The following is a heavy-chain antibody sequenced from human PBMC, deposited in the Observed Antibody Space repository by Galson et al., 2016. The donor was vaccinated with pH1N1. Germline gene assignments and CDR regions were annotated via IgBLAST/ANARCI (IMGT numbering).Heavy chain of an antibody. J-gene: IGHJ6*02. Sequence: SVKVSCKASGYTFTINAMNWVRQAPGQGLEWMGWINTNTGNPTYAQGFTGRFVSSLDTSVSMAYLQISSLKAEDTAVYYCARSYCSSTSCYGGSYYYYGMDVWGQGTTVTVSS. CDR2: INTNTGNP. CDR1: GYTFTINA. CDR3: ARSYCSSTSCYGGSYYYYGMDV. D-gene: IGHD2-2*01. V-gene: IGHV7-4-1*04.